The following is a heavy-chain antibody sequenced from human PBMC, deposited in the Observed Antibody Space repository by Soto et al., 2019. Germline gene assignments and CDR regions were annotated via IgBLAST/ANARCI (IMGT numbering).Heavy chain of an antibody. V-gene: IGHV4-34*01. J-gene: IGHJ5*02. D-gene: IGHD3-3*01. CDR2: INHSGST. CDR1: GGSFSGYY. CDR3: ARESLRFLEWLQRGNWFDP. Sequence: ETLSLTCAVYGGSFSGYYWSWIRQPPGKGLEWIGEINHSGSTNYNPSLKSRVTISVDTSKNQFSLKLSSVTAADTAVYYCARESLRFLEWLQRGNWFDPWGQGTLVTVSS.